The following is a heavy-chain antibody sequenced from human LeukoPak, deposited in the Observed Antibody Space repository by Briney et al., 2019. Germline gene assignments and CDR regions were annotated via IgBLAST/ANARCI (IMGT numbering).Heavy chain of an antibody. CDR1: GFTFSSYA. V-gene: IGHV3-23*01. Sequence: GGSLRLSCAASGFTFSSYAMSWVRQAPGKGLEWVSAISGSGGSTYYADSVKGRFTISRDNSKNTLYLQMNSLGAEDTAVYYCAKHGVLLWFGELQHAFDIWGQGTMVTVSS. D-gene: IGHD3-10*01. J-gene: IGHJ3*02. CDR3: AKHGVLLWFGELQHAFDI. CDR2: ISGSGGST.